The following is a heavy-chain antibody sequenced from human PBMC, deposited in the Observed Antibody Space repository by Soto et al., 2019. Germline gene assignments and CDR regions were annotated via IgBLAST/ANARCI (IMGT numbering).Heavy chain of an antibody. CDR1: GGTFSSYA. J-gene: IGHJ6*02. D-gene: IGHD3-10*01. V-gene: IGHV1-69*13. CDR2: IIPIFGTA. CDR3: ASGPGRFGENYYYYGMDV. Sequence: ASVKVSCKASGGTFSSYAISWVRQARGQGLEWMGGIIPIFGTANYAQKFQGRVTITADESTSTAYMELSSLRSEDTAVYYCASGPGRFGENYYYYGMDVWGQGTTVTVSS.